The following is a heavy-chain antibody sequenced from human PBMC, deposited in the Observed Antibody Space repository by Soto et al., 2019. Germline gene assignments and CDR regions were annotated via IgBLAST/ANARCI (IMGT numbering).Heavy chain of an antibody. J-gene: IGHJ4*02. D-gene: IGHD1-20*01. CDR3: ARGITLPTPLDY. CDR2: IYTGGST. V-gene: IGHV3-53*01. Sequence: PGGSLRLSCAASGFTVSSNYMSWVRQTPGKGLEWVSVIYTGGSTSYADSVKGRFTISRDNSKNMVYLQMNSLRAEDTAVYYCARGITLPTPLDYWGQGTLVTVSS. CDR1: GFTVSSNY.